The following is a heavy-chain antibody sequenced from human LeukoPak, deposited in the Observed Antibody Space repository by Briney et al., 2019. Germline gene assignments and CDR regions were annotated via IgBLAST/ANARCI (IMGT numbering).Heavy chain of an antibody. CDR1: GYTFTSYY. D-gene: IGHD2-2*01. V-gene: IGHV1-46*01. J-gene: IGHJ6*02. CDR2: INPSGGST. CDR3: ARVPWGVVPAAMLDYGMDV. Sequence: ASVKVSYKASGYTFTSYYMHWVRQAPGQGLEWMGIINPSGGSTSYAQKFQGRVTMTRDTSTSTVYMGLSSLRSEDTAVYYCARVPWGVVPAAMLDYGMDVWGQGTTVTVSS.